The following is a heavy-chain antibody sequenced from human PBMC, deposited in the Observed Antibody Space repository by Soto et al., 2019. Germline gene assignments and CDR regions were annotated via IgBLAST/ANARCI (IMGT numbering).Heavy chain of an antibody. CDR1: GYSFIYW. CDR2: IHPGDSDT. Sequence: GESLKISCKGSGYSFIYWSAWVRQMPGGGLEWRGVIHPGDSDTRYSTSFQGQATISADTSISPAYLQWSSLKASDTDIYYCARQDGSGLFFFDFWGLGTLVTVSS. D-gene: IGHD6-19*01. V-gene: IGHV5-51*01. CDR3: ARQDGSGLFFFDF. J-gene: IGHJ2*01.